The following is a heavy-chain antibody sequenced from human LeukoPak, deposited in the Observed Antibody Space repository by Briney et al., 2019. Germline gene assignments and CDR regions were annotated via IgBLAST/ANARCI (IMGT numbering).Heavy chain of an antibody. CDR2: IYYSGST. Sequence: SEALSLTCTVSGGSISSYYWSWIRQPPGKGLEWIGYIYYSGSTNYNPSLKSRVTISVDTSKNQFSLKLSSVAAADTAIYYCARTYSSGQGAYYWGQGTLVTVSS. CDR1: GGSISSYY. V-gene: IGHV4-59*12. CDR3: ARTYSSGQGAYY. D-gene: IGHD3-22*01. J-gene: IGHJ4*02.